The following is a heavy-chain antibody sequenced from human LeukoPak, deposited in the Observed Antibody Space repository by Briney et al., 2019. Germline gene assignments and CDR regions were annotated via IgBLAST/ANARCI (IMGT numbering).Heavy chain of an antibody. V-gene: IGHV1-18*01. CDR2: ISGYNGNT. CDR3: ARDGTPGTTFRFDP. J-gene: IGHJ5*02. Sequence: GASVKVSCKASDYTYTSYGISWVRQAPGQGLEWMGWISGYNGNTNYAQKFQARVTMTTDTSTTTAYMELRSLRPDDTAVYYCARDGTPGTTFRFDPWGQGTLVIVSS. CDR1: DYTYTSYG. D-gene: IGHD1-1*01.